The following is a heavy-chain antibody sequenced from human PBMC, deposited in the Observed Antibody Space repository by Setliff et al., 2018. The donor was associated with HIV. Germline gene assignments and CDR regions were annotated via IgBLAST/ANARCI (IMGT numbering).Heavy chain of an antibody. CDR2: INWNGGST. CDR3: ARDLKPSTFDY. CDR1: GFTFDDYG. Sequence: GSLRLSCAASGFTFDDYGMSWVRQAPGKGLEWVAGINWNGGSTGYADSVKGRFTISRDNAKNSLYLQMNSLRAEDTALYYCARDLKPSTFDYWGQGTLVTVSS. J-gene: IGHJ4*02. V-gene: IGHV3-20*04.